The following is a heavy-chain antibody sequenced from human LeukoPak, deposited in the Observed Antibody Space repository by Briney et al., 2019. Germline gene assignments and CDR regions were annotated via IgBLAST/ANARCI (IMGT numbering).Heavy chain of an antibody. J-gene: IGHJ4*02. CDR1: GFTFSSYW. CDR3: ARGRPHGNDY. V-gene: IGHV3-74*01. Sequence: PGGSLRLSCAASGFTFSSYWKNWVRQAPGKGLVWVSRIASDGSSTTYADSVKGRFSISRDNAKNTLYLQMNNLRVEDTAVYYCARGRPHGNDYWGQGTLVTVSS. CDR2: IASDGSST. D-gene: IGHD2-15*01.